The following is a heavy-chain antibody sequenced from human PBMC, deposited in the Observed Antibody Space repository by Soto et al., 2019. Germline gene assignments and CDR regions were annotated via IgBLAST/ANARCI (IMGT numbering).Heavy chain of an antibody. D-gene: IGHD6-6*01. Sequence: GGSLRLSCAASGFTFSSYAMHWVRQAPGKGLEWVAVISYDGSNKYYADSVKGRFTISRDNSKNTLYLQMNSLRAEDTAVYYCASGEYSSSSFADLWYFDLWGRGTLVTVSS. J-gene: IGHJ2*01. V-gene: IGHV3-30-3*01. CDR1: GFTFSSYA. CDR3: ASGEYSSSSFADLWYFDL. CDR2: ISYDGSNK.